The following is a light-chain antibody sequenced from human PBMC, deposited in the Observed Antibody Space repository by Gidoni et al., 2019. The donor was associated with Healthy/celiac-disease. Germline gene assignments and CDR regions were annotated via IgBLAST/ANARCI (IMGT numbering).Light chain of an antibody. V-gene: IGLV2-14*03. CDR3: ISYTSSSTPRV. CDR2: DVS. Sequence: QSALTQPASVSGSPGQSITISCTGTSSDVGGYNYVSWYQQHPGKAPKLMIYDVSNRPSRVSNRFSGSKSGNTASLTISGLQAEDEADYYCISYTSSSTPRVFGGGTKLTVL. CDR1: SSDVGGYNY. J-gene: IGLJ3*02.